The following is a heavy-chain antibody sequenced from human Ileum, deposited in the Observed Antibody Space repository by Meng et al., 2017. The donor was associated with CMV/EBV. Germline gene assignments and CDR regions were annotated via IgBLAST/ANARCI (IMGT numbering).Heavy chain of an antibody. CDR3: TRAYYYDSSGYYDY. Sequence: QVLLQQAGPGLVKASQPLSLTCAISGDSVSSNSVTWNWIRQSPSRGLEWLGRTYYRSKWYNDYAVSVKSRITINPDTSKNQFSLQLNSMTPEDTAVYYCTRAYYYDSSGYYDYWGQGALVTVSS. J-gene: IGHJ4*02. V-gene: IGHV6-1*01. D-gene: IGHD3-22*01. CDR2: TYYRSKWYN. CDR1: GDSVSSNSVT.